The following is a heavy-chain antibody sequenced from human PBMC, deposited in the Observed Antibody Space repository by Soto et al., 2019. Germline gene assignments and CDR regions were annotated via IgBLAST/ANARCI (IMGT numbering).Heavy chain of an antibody. D-gene: IGHD2-2*01. V-gene: IGHV1-69*01. J-gene: IGHJ6*02. CDR2: IIPIFGTA. CDR3: GGHIVVVPAAPTYYYYGMDV. Sequence: QVQLVQSGAEVKKPGSSVKVSCKASGGTFSSYAISWVRQAPGQGLEWMGGIIPIFGTANYAQKFQGRVTITADESTSTAYMELSSLRSEETAVYYCGGHIVVVPAAPTYYYYGMDVWGQGTTVTVSS. CDR1: GGTFSSYA.